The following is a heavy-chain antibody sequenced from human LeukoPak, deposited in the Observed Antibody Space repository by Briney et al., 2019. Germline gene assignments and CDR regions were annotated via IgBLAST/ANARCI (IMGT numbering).Heavy chain of an antibody. CDR3: ARRGIVVAGFDY. CDR2: IYYSGST. J-gene: IGHJ4*02. CDR1: GFTFSSYW. Sequence: LRLSCAASGFTFSSYWMSWVRQPPGKGLEWIGYIYYSGSTYYNPSLKSRVTISVDTSKNQFSLKLSSVTAADTAVYYCARRGIVVAGFDYWGQGTLVTVSS. D-gene: IGHD3-22*01. V-gene: IGHV4-30-4*01.